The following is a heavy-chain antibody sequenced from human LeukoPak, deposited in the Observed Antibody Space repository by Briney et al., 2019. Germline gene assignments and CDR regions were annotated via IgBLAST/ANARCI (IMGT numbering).Heavy chain of an antibody. Sequence: SETLSLTCTVSGGSISSYYWSWIRQPPGKGLEWIGYIYYSGSTNYNPSLKSRVTISVDTSKNQSSLKLSSVTAADTAVYYCARLVRGIRGYNWFDPWGQGTLVSVSS. CDR3: ARLVRGIRGYNWFDP. D-gene: IGHD3-10*01. CDR2: IYYSGST. J-gene: IGHJ5*02. V-gene: IGHV4-59*01. CDR1: GGSISSYY.